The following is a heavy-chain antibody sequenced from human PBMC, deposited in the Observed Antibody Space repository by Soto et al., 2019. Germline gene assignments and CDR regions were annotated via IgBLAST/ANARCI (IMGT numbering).Heavy chain of an antibody. J-gene: IGHJ4*02. CDR1: GGSVSVYY. V-gene: IGHV4-59*02. D-gene: IGHD2-2*01. Sequence: SETLSLTCTISGGSVSVYYWSWIRQSTGQGLEWIGYIYASGSPYYNPSLRSRVTISADTSKNQISLKLTSPTAADTAVYYCARGVGSSTPHSWGRGTLVTVSS. CDR3: ARGVGSSTPHS. CDR2: IYASGSP.